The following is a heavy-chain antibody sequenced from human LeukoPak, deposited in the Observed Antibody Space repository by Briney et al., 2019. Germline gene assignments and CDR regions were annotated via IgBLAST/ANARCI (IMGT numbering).Heavy chain of an antibody. CDR1: GFTVSSNY. J-gene: IGHJ4*02. CDR3: ARGYDYYDSCGYGY. CDR2: IYSGGST. V-gene: IGHV3-53*01. D-gene: IGHD3-22*01. Sequence: PGGSLRLSCAASGFTVSSNYMSWVRQAPGKGLEWVSIIYSGGSTYYADSVKGRFTISRDNSKNTLYLQMNSLRAEDTAVYYCARGYDYYDSCGYGYWGQGTLVTVSS.